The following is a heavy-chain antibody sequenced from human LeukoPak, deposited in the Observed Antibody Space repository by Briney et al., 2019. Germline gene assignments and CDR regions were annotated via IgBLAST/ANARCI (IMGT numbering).Heavy chain of an antibody. CDR2: IYYSGST. V-gene: IGHV4-39*01. D-gene: IGHD6-6*01. CDR1: GGSISSSSYY. CDR3: ARVEAARTYYYYYGMDV. Sequence: SETLSLTCTVSGGSISSSSYYWGWIRQPPGKGLEWIGSIYYSGSTYYNPSLKSRVTISVDTSKNQFSLKLSSVTAADTAVYYCARVEAARTYYYYYGMDVWGQGTTVTVSS. J-gene: IGHJ6*02.